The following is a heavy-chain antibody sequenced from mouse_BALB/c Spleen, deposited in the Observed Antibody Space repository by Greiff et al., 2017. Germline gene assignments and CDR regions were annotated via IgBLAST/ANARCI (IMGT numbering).Heavy chain of an antibody. CDR1: GFAFSSYD. J-gene: IGHJ2*01. CDR2: ISSGGGST. V-gene: IGHV5-12-1*01. Sequence: EVKLVESGGGLVKPGGSLKLSCAASGFAFSSYDMSWVRQTPEKRLEWVACISSGGGSTYYPDTVKGRFTISRDNAKNTLYLQMSSLKSEDTAMYYCARQGLRRGRGFDYWGQGTTLTVSS. D-gene: IGHD2-4*01. CDR3: ARQGLRRGRGFDY.